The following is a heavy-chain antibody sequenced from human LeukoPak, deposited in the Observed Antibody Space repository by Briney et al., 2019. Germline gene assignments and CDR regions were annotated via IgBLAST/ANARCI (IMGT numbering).Heavy chain of an antibody. D-gene: IGHD6-19*01. J-gene: IGHJ4*02. Sequence: GESLKISCKGSGYSFTSYWIGWVRQMPGKGLEWMGIIYPGDSDTRYSPSFQGQVTISADKSISTAYLQWGSLKASDTAMYYCARQGLGSGWYGDYFDYWGQGTLVTVSS. CDR2: IYPGDSDT. CDR3: ARQGLGSGWYGDYFDY. V-gene: IGHV5-51*01. CDR1: GYSFTSYW.